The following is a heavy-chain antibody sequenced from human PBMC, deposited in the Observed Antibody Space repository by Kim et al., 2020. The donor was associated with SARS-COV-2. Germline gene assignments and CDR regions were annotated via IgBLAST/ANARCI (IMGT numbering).Heavy chain of an antibody. CDR2: ISYSGNS. CDR1: GGSIRSGGKF. J-gene: IGHJ4*02. D-gene: IGHD2-2*01. CDR3: ADGQPLDY. V-gene: IGHV4-31*03. Sequence: SETLSLTCSVSGGSIRSGGKFWTWIRQHPAKGLEWIGYISYSGNSHYSPSLRRRVSISLQTSENRFSLELTSVTAADAAVYYCADGQPLDYGGEGILVTVSS.